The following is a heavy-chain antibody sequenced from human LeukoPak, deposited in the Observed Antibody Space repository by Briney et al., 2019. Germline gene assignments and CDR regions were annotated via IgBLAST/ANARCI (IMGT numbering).Heavy chain of an antibody. CDR2: ISGSGSGGST. J-gene: IGHJ4*02. V-gene: IGHV3-23*01. Sequence: PGGSLRLSCAASGLTFSSSAMSWVRQAPGKGLEWVSNISGSGSGGSTYYADSVKGRFTVSRDNSKNTLYLQMNSLRAEDTAVYYCARRAGAYSHPYDYWGQGTLVTVSS. CDR3: ARRAGAYSHPYDY. CDR1: GLTFSSSA. D-gene: IGHD4/OR15-4a*01.